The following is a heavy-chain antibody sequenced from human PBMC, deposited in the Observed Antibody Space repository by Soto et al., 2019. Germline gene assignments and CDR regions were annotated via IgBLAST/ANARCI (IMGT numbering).Heavy chain of an antibody. D-gene: IGHD2-15*01. CDR1: GFTLSSYG. J-gene: IGHJ4*02. V-gene: IGHV3-33*01. CDR2: IWYDGDKK. CDR3: ARGSAGSESVVVVPAIDFYTFDT. Sequence: QVQLVESGGGVVQPWRSLRLSCAASGFTLSSYGMHWFRQAPGKGLEWVAVIWYDGDKKYYADSVKVRFTISRDESKNTVYLHMSSLRGEDTGVYYCARGSAGSESVVVVPAIDFYTFDTWGQGTLVSVSS.